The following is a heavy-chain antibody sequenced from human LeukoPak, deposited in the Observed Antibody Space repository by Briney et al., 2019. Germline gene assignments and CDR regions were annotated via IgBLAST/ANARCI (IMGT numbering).Heavy chain of an antibody. V-gene: IGHV3-30*04. CDR3: ARELRRYYYGMDV. Sequence: PGGSLRLSCAASGFTFSSYAMHWVRQAPGKGLEWVAVISYDGSNKYYADSVKGRFTISRDNSKSTLYLQMNSLRAEDTAVYYCARELRRYYYGMDVWGQGTTVTVSS. J-gene: IGHJ6*02. CDR1: GFTFSSYA. CDR2: ISYDGSNK.